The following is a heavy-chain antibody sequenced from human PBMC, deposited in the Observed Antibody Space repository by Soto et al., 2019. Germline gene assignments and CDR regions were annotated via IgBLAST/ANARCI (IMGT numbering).Heavy chain of an antibody. CDR1: GFSFSNYA. CDR3: ARDPSRGSDWARYLDL. CDR2: ISGSSSNI. J-gene: IGHJ2*01. Sequence: EVQLVESGGGLVQPGGSLRLSCAASGFSFSNYAMDWVRQAPGKGLEWVSYISGSSSNIRYADSVKGRCTISRDNAKSSVCLQMNSVRADDTAVYYCARDPSRGSDWARYLDLWGRGTLVTVSS. D-gene: IGHD1-26*01. V-gene: IGHV3-48*01.